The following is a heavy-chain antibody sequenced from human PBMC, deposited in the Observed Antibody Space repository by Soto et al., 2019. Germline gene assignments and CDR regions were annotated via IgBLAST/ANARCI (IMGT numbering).Heavy chain of an antibody. CDR1: GFSFSSYW. D-gene: IGHD2-8*01. CDR3: ARVAYGNGWIFDY. Sequence: GGSLRLSCAASGFSFSSYWMSWVRQASGKGLEWVANIKQDGSEKYYVDSVKGRFTLSRDSAKNSLQLQMSSLRHEDTAIYFCARVAYGNGWIFDYWGQGTLVTVSS. J-gene: IGHJ4*01. CDR2: IKQDGSEK. V-gene: IGHV3-7*03.